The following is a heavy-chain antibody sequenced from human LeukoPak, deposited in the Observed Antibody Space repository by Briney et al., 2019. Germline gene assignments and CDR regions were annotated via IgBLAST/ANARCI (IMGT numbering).Heavy chain of an antibody. CDR1: GGSISSGGYY. CDR3: ARGRREDYYGSGSHDAFDI. Sequence: SETLSLTCTVSGGSISSGGYYWSWIRQPAGQGLEWIGRIYTIGTTDYNPSLKSRVTISLDTSKNHFSLKLNSVTAADTAVYHCARGRREDYYGSGSHDAFDIWGQGTMVTVSS. J-gene: IGHJ3*02. V-gene: IGHV4-61*02. CDR2: IYTIGTT. D-gene: IGHD3-10*01.